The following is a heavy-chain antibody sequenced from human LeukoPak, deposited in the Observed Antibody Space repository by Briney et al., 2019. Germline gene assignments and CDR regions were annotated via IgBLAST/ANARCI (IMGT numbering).Heavy chain of an antibody. V-gene: IGHV4-31*03. Sequence: SETLSLTCSVSCGSISSGGYYWSWIRQHPGKGLEWIGHIYYIGSTYYNPSLKSRVTISVDTSKKQFSLKLSSVTAADTAVYYCARGHFNILTGYYIDSWGQGTLVTVSS. CDR2: IYYIGST. J-gene: IGHJ5*01. CDR3: ARGHFNILTGYYIDS. D-gene: IGHD3-9*01. CDR1: CGSISSGGYY.